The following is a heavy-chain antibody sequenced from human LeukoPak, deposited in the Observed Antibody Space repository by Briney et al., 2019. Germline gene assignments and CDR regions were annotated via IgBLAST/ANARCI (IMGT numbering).Heavy chain of an antibody. CDR2: ISGSGGST. Sequence: PGGSLRLSCAASGFTFSSYAMSWVRQAPGKGLEWVSAISGSGGSTYYADSVKGRFTIPRDNSKDPLFLQMNSLRAEDTAVYYCAKDLEWFWTYEFDYWGQGTLVTVSS. CDR1: GFTFSSYA. D-gene: IGHD3-9*01. CDR3: AKDLEWFWTYEFDY. J-gene: IGHJ4*02. V-gene: IGHV3-23*01.